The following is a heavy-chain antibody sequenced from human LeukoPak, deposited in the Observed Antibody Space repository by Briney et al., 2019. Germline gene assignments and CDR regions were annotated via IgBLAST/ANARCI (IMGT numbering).Heavy chain of an antibody. CDR3: ARGRYYDYVWGSYRYIPAFDY. V-gene: IGHV4-34*01. CDR2: INHSGST. Sequence: SETLSLTCAVYGGSFSGYYWSWIRQPPGKGLEWIGEINHSGSTNYNPSLKSRVTISVDTSKNQFSLKLSSVTAADTAVYYCARGRYYDYVWGSYRYIPAFDYWGQGTLVTVSS. J-gene: IGHJ4*02. D-gene: IGHD3-16*02. CDR1: GGSFSGYY.